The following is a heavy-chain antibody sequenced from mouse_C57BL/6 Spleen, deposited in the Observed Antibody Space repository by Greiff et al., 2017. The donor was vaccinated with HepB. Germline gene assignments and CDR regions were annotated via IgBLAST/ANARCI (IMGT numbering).Heavy chain of an antibody. J-gene: IGHJ3*01. CDR1: GYAFSSSW. CDR3: ARTPWFAY. CDR2: IYPGDGDT. V-gene: IGHV1-82*01. Sequence: QVQLKESGPELVKPGASVKISCKASGYAFSSSWMNWVKQRPGKGLEWIGRIYPGDGDTNYNGKFKGKATLTADKSSSTAYMQLSSLTSEDSAVYFCARTPWFAYWGQGTLVTVSA.